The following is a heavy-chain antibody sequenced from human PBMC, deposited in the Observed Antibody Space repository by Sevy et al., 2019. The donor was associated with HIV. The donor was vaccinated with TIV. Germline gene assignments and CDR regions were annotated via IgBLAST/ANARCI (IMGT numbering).Heavy chain of an antibody. J-gene: IGHJ4*02. Sequence: GGSLRLSCAASGFTVNSNYMTWVRQAPGKGLEGVSVIHSDDTTYHADSVKDRFTISRDNFKNTLYLHMSSLRAEDTAAYYCARGKGGYGYALNYWGQGTLVTVSS. CDR1: GFTVNSNY. CDR2: IHSDDTT. V-gene: IGHV3-66*01. D-gene: IGHD5-18*01. CDR3: ARGKGGYGYALNY.